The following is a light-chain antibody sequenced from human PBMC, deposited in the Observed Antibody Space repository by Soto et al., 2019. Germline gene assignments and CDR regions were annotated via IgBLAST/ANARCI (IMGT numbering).Light chain of an antibody. Sequence: EIVLTQSPGTLSLSPGERATLSCRASQSVSSNYLAWYQQKPGQAPRLLIYGASNRATGIPDRFSGSGSVADFTLTITRLEPEDFAVYYCQQYGGSPLYTFGQGTKLQIK. V-gene: IGKV3-20*01. CDR2: GAS. J-gene: IGKJ2*01. CDR3: QQYGGSPLYT. CDR1: QSVSSNY.